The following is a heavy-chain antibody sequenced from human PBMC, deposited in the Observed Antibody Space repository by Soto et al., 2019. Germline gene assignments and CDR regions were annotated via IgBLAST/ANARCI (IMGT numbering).Heavy chain of an antibody. CDR2: IIPIFGTA. Sequence: SVKVSCKASEGTFSSYAISWVRQAPGQGLEWMGGIIPIFGTANYAQKFQGRVTITADESTSTAYMELSSLRSEDTAVYYCGKYSSGWYYYYGMDVWGQGTTVTVSS. J-gene: IGHJ6*02. D-gene: IGHD6-19*01. V-gene: IGHV1-69*13. CDR3: GKYSSGWYYYYGMDV. CDR1: EGTFSSYA.